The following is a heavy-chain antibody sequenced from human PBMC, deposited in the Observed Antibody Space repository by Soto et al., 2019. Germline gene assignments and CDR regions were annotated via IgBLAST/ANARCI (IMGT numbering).Heavy chain of an antibody. CDR3: AKHMSNGSPDY. CDR2: ISASGGGT. D-gene: IGHD2-8*01. J-gene: IGHJ4*02. V-gene: IGHV3-23*01. CDR1: GFTFSSYA. Sequence: EVQLLESGGALVQPGGSLRLSCAASGFTFSSYAMSWVRQAPGKGLECVSLISASGGGTYYADSVKGRFTISRDNAKYTLYLQMNTLIAADTVVFYCAKHMSNGSPDYWGQGNLVTVSS.